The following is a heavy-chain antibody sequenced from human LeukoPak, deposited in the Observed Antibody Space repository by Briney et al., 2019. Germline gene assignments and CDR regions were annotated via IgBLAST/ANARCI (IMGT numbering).Heavy chain of an antibody. J-gene: IGHJ3*02. D-gene: IGHD3-22*01. CDR3: TRLLDNDSSGYPDTFDM. V-gene: IGHV4-59*01. CDR1: GGSISSYY. Sequence: PSETLSLTCTVSGGSISSYYWSWIRQPPGKGLEWIGYIYYSGSTNYNPSLQSRVTISVDTSRNHFSLKLTSVTAADTAVYYCTRLLDNDSSGYPDTFDMWGQGTMVTVSS. CDR2: IYYSGST.